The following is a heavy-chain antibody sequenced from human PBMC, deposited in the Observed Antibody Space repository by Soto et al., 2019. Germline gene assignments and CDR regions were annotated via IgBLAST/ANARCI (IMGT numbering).Heavy chain of an antibody. CDR2: IYSGGST. D-gene: IGHD1-26*01. J-gene: IGHJ4*02. CDR1: GFTVSSNY. CDR3: ARRWELTGPYDY. V-gene: IGHV3-53*01. Sequence: EVQLVESGGGLIQPGGSLRLSCAASGFTVSSNYMRWVRQAPGKGLEWVSVIYSGGSTYYADSVKGRFTISRDNSKNTRYLQMNSRRAEDTAVYYCARRWELTGPYDYWGQGTLVTVSS.